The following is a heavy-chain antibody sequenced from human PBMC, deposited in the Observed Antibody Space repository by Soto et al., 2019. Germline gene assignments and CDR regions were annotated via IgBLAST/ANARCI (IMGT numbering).Heavy chain of an antibody. CDR3: ASHNRYYDSGDY. D-gene: IGHD3-16*01. V-gene: IGHV3-21*01. CDR1: GFTINSYT. J-gene: IGHJ4*02. Sequence: PGGFLRLSCAASGFTINSYTMNWVRQAPGKGLECVSSIRTTGTDIYYADSVKGRFTTSRDNAENSLYLQMNNLRAEDTAVYYCASHNRYYDSGDYWGQGTLVTVSS. CDR2: IRTTGTDI.